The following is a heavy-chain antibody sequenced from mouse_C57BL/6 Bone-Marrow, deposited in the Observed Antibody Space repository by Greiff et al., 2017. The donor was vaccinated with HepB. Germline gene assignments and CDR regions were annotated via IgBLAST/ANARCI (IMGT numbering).Heavy chain of an antibody. Sequence: VQLQQSGAELVKPGASVTLSCKASGYTFTSYCITWVKQRPGQGLEWSGDIYPDSGSTNYNEKFKSKATLTVDTSSITAYMQLSSLTSEDSAVYYSARGLRGGFDGWGKGTTLTVAS. CDR1: GYTFTSYC. CDR2: IYPDSGST. J-gene: IGHJ2*01. CDR3: ARGLRGGFDG. D-gene: IGHD1-1*01. V-gene: IGHV1-55*01.